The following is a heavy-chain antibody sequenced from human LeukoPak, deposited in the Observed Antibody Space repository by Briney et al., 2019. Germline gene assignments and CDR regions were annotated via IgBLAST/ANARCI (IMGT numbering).Heavy chain of an antibody. CDR2: ISGSGGST. Sequence: GGSLRLSCAASGFTFSSYAMSWVRQAPGKELEWVSAISGSGGSTYYADSVKGRFSISRDNSKNTLYLQMNSLRAEDTAVYYCGKDYCSSLSCRFDYWGQGTLVTVSS. CDR1: GFTFSSYA. J-gene: IGHJ4*02. CDR3: GKDYCSSLSCRFDY. V-gene: IGHV3-23*01. D-gene: IGHD2-2*01.